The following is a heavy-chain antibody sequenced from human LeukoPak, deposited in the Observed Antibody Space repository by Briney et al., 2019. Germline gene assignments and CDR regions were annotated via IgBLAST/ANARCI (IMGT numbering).Heavy chain of an antibody. V-gene: IGHV3-30*04. J-gene: IGHJ4*02. CDR1: GFTFSSYA. CDR2: ISYDGSNK. Sequence: GGSLRLSCAASGFTFSSYAMHWVRQAPGKGLEWVAVISYDGSNKYYADSVKGRFTISRDNSKNTLYLQMNSLRAEDTAVYYCARDEVGCSGGSCGSLFDYWGQGTLVTVSS. CDR3: ARDEVGCSGGSCGSLFDY. D-gene: IGHD2-15*01.